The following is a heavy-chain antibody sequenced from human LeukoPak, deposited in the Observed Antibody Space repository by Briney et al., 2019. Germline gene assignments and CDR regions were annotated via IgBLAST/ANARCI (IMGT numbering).Heavy chain of an antibody. CDR2: IYPGDSDT. D-gene: IGHD2-15*01. CDR1: GYSFTSYW. V-gene: IGHV5-51*01. CDR3: AGTIRYRSGGSCYSDAFDI. Sequence: GESLKISCKGSGYSFTSYWIGWVRQMPGKGLEWMGIIYPGDSDTRYSPSFQGQVTISADKSISTAYLQWSSLKASDTAMYYCAGTIRYRSGGSCYSDAFDIWGQGTMVTVSS. J-gene: IGHJ3*02.